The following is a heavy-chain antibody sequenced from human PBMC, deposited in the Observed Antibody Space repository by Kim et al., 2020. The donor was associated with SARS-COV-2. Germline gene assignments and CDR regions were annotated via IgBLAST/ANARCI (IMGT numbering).Heavy chain of an antibody. CDR3: ARDWDYNVEMATIPGFAFDI. CDR1: GGTFSSYA. Sequence: SVKVSCKASGGTFSSYAISWVRQAPGQGLEWMGGIIPIFGTANYAQKFQGRVTITADESTSTAYMELSSLRSEDTAVYYCARDWDYNVEMATIPGFAFDIWGQGTMVTVSS. CDR2: IIPIFGTA. D-gene: IGHD3-10*01. J-gene: IGHJ3*02. V-gene: IGHV1-69*13.